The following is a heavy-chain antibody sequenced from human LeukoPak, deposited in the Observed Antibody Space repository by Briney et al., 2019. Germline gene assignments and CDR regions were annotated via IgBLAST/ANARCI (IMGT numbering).Heavy chain of an antibody. Sequence: GGSLRLSCAASGFTFDDYGMSWVRQAAGKGLEWVSGINWNGGSIGYADSVKGRFTISRDNAKNSLYLQMNSLRAEDTALYYCAIAPVGARPFDYWGQGTLVTVSS. CDR2: INWNGGSI. CDR1: GFTFDDYG. CDR3: AIAPVGARPFDY. D-gene: IGHD1-26*01. J-gene: IGHJ4*02. V-gene: IGHV3-20*04.